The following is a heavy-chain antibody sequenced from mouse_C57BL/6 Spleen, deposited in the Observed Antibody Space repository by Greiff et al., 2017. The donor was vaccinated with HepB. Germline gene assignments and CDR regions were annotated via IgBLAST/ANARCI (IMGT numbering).Heavy chain of an antibody. V-gene: IGHV8-8*01. J-gene: IGHJ2*01. CDR1: GFSLSPFGMG. CDR2: IWWDDVK. D-gene: IGHD2-12*01. CDR3: ARKRRGRRDAYFDY. Sequence: QVTLKESGPGILQPSLTLSLTCSFSGFSLSPFGMGVGWIRQPSGKGLEWLAHIWWDDVKSYNPALKSRLTIAKDTTKNQVFLKIAHVDTADTATYDCARKRRGRRDAYFDYWGQGTTLTVSS.